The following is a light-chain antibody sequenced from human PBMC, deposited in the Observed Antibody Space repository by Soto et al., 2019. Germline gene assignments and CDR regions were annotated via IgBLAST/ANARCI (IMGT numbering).Light chain of an antibody. CDR2: TAS. CDR1: QDIGIY. CDR3: QINVGAPRT. Sequence: DIQMTQSPSSLSASVGDRVTITCRASQDIGIYLAWYQQKSGRVPKLLIYTASTLQSGVPSRFSGSGSGTEFTLTISSLQPEDVATYFCQINVGAPRTFGQGTKVDIK. V-gene: IGKV1-27*01. J-gene: IGKJ1*01.